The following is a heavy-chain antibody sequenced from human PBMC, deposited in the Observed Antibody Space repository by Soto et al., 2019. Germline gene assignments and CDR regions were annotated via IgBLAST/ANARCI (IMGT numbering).Heavy chain of an antibody. D-gene: IGHD2-15*01. V-gene: IGHV3-23*01. CDR3: AKAQEASGNVNSYLDY. CDR1: GCTFSNHA. Sequence: PGGSLRLSCTTSGCTFSNHAMSWILQAPGKGLEGVSVITGSGDVSYVTDRFKGRFTVSRDNSKNTLFLEMSSLRADDTAVYFCAKAQEASGNVNSYLDYWGQGIRVTVSS. J-gene: IGHJ4*02. CDR2: ITGSGDVS.